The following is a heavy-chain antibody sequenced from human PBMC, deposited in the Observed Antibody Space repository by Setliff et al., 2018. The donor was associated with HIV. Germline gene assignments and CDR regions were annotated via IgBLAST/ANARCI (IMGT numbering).Heavy chain of an antibody. D-gene: IGHD6-19*01. CDR1: GYTFATYA. CDR2: INPGNGNT. CDR3: ARNPRIAVAGTDYYYYMDV. V-gene: IGHV1-3*01. J-gene: IGHJ6*03. Sequence: ASVKVSCKASGYTFATYAVLWVRQAPGQRLESMGWINPGNGNTKYSQKFQGRVTISMDASATTLYMELSSLRSEDTAVYYCARNPRIAVAGTDYYYYMDVWGKGTTVTVSS.